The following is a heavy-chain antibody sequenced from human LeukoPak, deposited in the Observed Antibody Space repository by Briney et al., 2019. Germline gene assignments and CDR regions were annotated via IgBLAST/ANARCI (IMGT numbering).Heavy chain of an antibody. V-gene: IGHV1-2*06. CDR2: INPNNGGP. D-gene: IGHD6-13*01. CDR1: GYTFTAYF. CDR3: WIAAGDFDY. J-gene: IGHJ4*02. Sequence: GASVKVSCKASGYTFTAYFMHWVRPVPGQGLEWMGRINPNNGGPNYVQKFKGRVTMTRDTSISTAYMEVGRLTSDDTAIYYCWIAAGDFDYWGQGTLVTVSS.